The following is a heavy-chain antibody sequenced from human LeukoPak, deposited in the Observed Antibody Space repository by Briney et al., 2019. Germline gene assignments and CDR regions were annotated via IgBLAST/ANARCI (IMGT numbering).Heavy chain of an antibody. CDR3: ARDRYDYVWGSYRPFDY. D-gene: IGHD3-16*02. CDR2: IYHSGST. J-gene: IGHJ4*02. Sequence: SETLSLTCTVSGYSISSGYYWGWIRQPPGKGLEWIGSIYHSGSTYYNPSLKSRVTISVDTSKNQFSLKLSSVTAADTAVYYCARDRYDYVWGSYRPFDYWGQGTLVTVSS. CDR1: GYSISSGYY. V-gene: IGHV4-38-2*02.